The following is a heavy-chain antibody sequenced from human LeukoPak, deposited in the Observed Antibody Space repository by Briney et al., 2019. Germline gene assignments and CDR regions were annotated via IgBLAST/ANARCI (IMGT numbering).Heavy chain of an antibody. CDR3: ARQLRVSGWSDY. CDR2: IYPGDSGT. J-gene: IGHJ4*02. CDR1: GYSFTSYW. Sequence: GESLKISCKGSGYSFTSYWIGWVRQMPGKGLEWMGIIYPGDSGTRYSQSFQGQVTISADKSISAAYLQWSSLKASDTAMYYCARQLRVSGWSDYWGQGTLVTVSS. V-gene: IGHV5-51*01. D-gene: IGHD6-19*01.